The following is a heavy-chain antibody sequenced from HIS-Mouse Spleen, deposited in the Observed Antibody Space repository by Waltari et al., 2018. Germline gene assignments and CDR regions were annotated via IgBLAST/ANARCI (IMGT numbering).Heavy chain of an antibody. CDR3: ARGSGRWELLLPNWFDP. D-gene: IGHD1-26*01. CDR2: INPNSGGT. Sequence: QVQLVQSGAEVKKPGASVKVSCKASGYTFTGSYIHCVRQAPGQGLEWMGWINPNSGGTNYAQKFQGRVTMTRDTSISTAYMELSRLRSDDTAVYYCARGSGRWELLLPNWFDPWGQGTLVTVSS. V-gene: IGHV1-2*02. CDR1: GYTFTGSY. J-gene: IGHJ5*02.